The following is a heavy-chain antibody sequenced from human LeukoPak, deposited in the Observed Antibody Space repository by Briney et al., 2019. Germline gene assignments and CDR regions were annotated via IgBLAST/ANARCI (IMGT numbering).Heavy chain of an antibody. CDR2: ISYDGSNK. J-gene: IGHJ6*02. V-gene: IGHV3-30*18. Sequence: GKSLRLSCAASGFTFSSYGMHWVRQAPGKGLEWVAVISYDGSNKYYADSVKGRFTISRDNSKNTLYLQMNSLRAEDTAVYYCAKEVIGSYYVYYYYYYGMDVWGQGTTVTVSS. D-gene: IGHD1-26*01. CDR1: GFTFSSYG. CDR3: AKEVIGSYYVYYYYYYGMDV.